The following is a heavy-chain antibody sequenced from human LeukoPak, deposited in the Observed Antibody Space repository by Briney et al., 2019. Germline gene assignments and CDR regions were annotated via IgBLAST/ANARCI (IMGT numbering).Heavy chain of an antibody. D-gene: IGHD6-6*01. V-gene: IGHV4-34*01. CDR1: GGSFSGYY. J-gene: IGHJ4*02. CDR3: ARGEIEYSSSSFDY. CDR2: INHSGST. Sequence: SETLSLTCAVYGGSFSGYYWSWIRQPPGKGLEWIGEINHSGSTNYNPSLKSRVTISVDTSKNQFSLKLSSVTAADTAVYYCARGEIEYSSSSFDYGGQGTLVTVSS.